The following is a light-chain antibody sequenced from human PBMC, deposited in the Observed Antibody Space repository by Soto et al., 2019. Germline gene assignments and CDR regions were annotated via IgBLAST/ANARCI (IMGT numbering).Light chain of an antibody. CDR2: GAS. CDR1: QSVSSN. CDR3: QQYNNWPPDRT. V-gene: IGKV3-15*01. J-gene: IGKJ1*01. Sequence: EIVMTQSPATLFVSPGERATLSCRASQSVSSNLAWYQQKPGQAPRLLIYGASTRATGIPARFSGSGSGTEFXXXXXXXXSEDFAIYFCQQYNNWPPDRTFGQGTKVEIK.